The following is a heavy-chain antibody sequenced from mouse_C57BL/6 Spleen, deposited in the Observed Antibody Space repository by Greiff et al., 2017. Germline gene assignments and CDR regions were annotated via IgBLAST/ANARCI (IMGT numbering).Heavy chain of an antibody. CDR1: GFTFSNYW. V-gene: IGHV6-3*01. CDR3: TEGWYFDY. D-gene: IGHD3-3*01. CDR2: IRMKSDNYAT. Sequence: EVKLEESGGGLVQPGGSLKLSCVASGFTFSNYWMNWVRQSPEKGLEWVAQIRMKSDNYATHYAVYVKGRFTISRDDYKSSVYLQMNNLRAEDNGIYYCTEGWYFDYWGQGTTLTVSS. J-gene: IGHJ2*01.